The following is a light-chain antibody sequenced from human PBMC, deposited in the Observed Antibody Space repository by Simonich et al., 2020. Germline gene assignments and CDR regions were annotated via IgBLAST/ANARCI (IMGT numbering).Light chain of an antibody. Sequence: QSALTQPASVSGSPGQSITISCTGTSSDVGDYNLVSWYQQHPGKAPKLMIYEVSKRPSGVPYRFSGSKSGNTASLTVSGLQAEDEADYYCSSYAGSNPLFGGGTKLTVL. V-gene: IGLV2-8*01. J-gene: IGLJ2*01. CDR1: SSDVGDYNL. CDR2: EVS. CDR3: SSYAGSNPL.